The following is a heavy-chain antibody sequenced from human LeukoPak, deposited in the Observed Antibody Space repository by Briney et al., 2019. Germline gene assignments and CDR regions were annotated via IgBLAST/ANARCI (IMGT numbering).Heavy chain of an antibody. V-gene: IGHV4-4*07. CDR1: GVSISNFY. J-gene: IGHJ5*02. Sequence: PSETLSLTCTISGVSISNFYWSWIRQSAGGGLEWIGRVFSSGSTNYNPSLKSRVTMFLDTSKNQFSLKLTSVTAADTAVYYCARASYCSDTVCHNLAWFGPWGQGTPVTVSS. D-gene: IGHD2-15*01. CDR2: VFSSGST. CDR3: ARASYCSDTVCHNLAWFGP.